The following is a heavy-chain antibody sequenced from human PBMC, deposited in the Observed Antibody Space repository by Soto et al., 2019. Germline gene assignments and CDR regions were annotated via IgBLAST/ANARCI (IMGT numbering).Heavy chain of an antibody. D-gene: IGHD4-4*01. CDR2: IKPDGSEK. V-gene: IGHV3-7*01. CDR1: AFTSGSSFRDFW. CDR3: TRGHYNNFL. J-gene: IGHJ4*02. Sequence: EVRLVESGGGLVQPGGSLRLSCAASAFTSGSSFRDFWMTWVRQGPGKGLEWGASIKPDGSEKYYVDSVKGRFTISRDNAKSSLSLQMNSLRAEDTAVYYCTRGHYNNFLGGEGTLVTVSS.